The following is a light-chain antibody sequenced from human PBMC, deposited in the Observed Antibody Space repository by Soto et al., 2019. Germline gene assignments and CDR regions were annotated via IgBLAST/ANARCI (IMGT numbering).Light chain of an antibody. J-gene: IGLJ3*02. CDR2: FNSDGSH. V-gene: IGLV4-69*01. CDR3: QTWDTGIQV. Sequence: QPVLTQSPSASASLGASVKLTCSLSSGHSSYAIAWHQQQPEKGPRYLMKFNSDGSHSKGDGIPDRFSGSSSGAERYLTIYSLQSEDEADYYCQTWDTGIQVFGGGTKLTVL. CDR1: SGHSSYA.